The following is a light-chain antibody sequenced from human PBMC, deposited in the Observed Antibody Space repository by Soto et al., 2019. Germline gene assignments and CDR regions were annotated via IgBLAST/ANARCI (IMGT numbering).Light chain of an antibody. Sequence: DIQMTQSPSSLSASVGDRVTMTRRASQSISRYLNWYQQKPGKAPNLLIYVASSLQSEVPSRFSGSGSGTDFTLTITSLQPEDFATYYCQQSYGTPITFGQGTRLEIK. V-gene: IGKV1-39*01. CDR2: VAS. J-gene: IGKJ5*01. CDR3: QQSYGTPIT. CDR1: QSISRY.